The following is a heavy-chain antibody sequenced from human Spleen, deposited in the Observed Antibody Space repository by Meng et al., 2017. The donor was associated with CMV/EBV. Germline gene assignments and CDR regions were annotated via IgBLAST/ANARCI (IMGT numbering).Heavy chain of an antibody. CDR1: GGSFIGYY. Sequence: VQLQQGGAGLLQPSEILSLACAVYGGSFIGYYWSWIRQPPGKGLEWIGEINHSGSTNYNPSLKSRVTISVDTSKNQFSLKLSSVTAADTAVYYCARVRAISSGWYGLVDYWGQGTLVTVSS. J-gene: IGHJ4*02. D-gene: IGHD6-19*01. CDR3: ARVRAISSGWYGLVDY. CDR2: INHSGST. V-gene: IGHV4-34*01.